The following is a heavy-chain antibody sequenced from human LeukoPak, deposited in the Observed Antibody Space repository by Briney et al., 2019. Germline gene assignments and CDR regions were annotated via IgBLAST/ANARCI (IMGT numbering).Heavy chain of an antibody. CDR3: ARDSRVVVAATTDPFWFDP. D-gene: IGHD2-15*01. CDR2: ISSSSYI. CDR1: GFTFSSYS. Sequence: PGGSLRLSCAASGFTFSSYSMNWVRQAPGKGLEWVSSISSSSYIYYADSVKGRFTISRDNAKNSLYLQMNSLRAEDTAVYYCARDSRVVVAATTDPFWFDPWGQGTLVTVSS. J-gene: IGHJ5*02. V-gene: IGHV3-21*01.